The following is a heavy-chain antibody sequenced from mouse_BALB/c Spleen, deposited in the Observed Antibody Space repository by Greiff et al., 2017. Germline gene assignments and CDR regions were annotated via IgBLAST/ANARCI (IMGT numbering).Heavy chain of an antibody. D-gene: IGHD1-1*01. Sequence: EVQPQQSGTVLARPGASVKMSCKASGYTFTSYWMHWVKQRPGQGLEWIGAIYPGNSDTSYNQKFKGKAKLTAVTSTSTAYMELSSLTNEDSAVYYCTRGAYGSSYEGYYYAMDYWGQGTSVTVSS. CDR3: TRGAYGSSYEGYYYAMDY. CDR1: GYTFTSYW. CDR2: IYPGNSDT. V-gene: IGHV1-5*01. J-gene: IGHJ4*01.